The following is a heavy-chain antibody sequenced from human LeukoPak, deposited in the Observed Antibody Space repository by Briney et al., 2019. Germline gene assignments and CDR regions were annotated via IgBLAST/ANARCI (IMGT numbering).Heavy chain of an antibody. J-gene: IGHJ4*02. CDR3: ARVVPAAIIVDY. CDR2: IYYSGST. D-gene: IGHD2-2*01. V-gene: IGHV4-31*03. Sequence: SQTLSLTCTVSGGSISSGGYYWSWIRQHPGKGLEWIGYIYYSGSTYYNPSLKSRVTISVDTSKNQFSLKLSSVTAADTAVYYCARVVPAAIIVDYWGQGTLVTVSS. CDR1: GGSISSGGYY.